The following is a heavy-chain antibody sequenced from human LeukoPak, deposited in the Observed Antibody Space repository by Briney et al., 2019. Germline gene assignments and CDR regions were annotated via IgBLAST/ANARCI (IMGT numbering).Heavy chain of an antibody. CDR1: GGSISSSSYY. J-gene: IGHJ6*03. CDR2: IYYSGST. CDR3: ARDRGQLGGYYYYMDV. D-gene: IGHD5-18*01. V-gene: IGHV4-39*07. Sequence: PSETLSLTCTVSGGSISSSSYYWGWIRQPPGKGLEWIGSIYYSGSTYYNPSLKSRVTISVDTSKNQFSLKLSSVTAADTAVYYCARDRGQLGGYYYYMDVWGKGTTVTVSS.